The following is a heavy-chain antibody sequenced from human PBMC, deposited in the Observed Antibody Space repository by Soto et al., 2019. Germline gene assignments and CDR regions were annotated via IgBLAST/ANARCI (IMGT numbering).Heavy chain of an antibody. CDR2: ISYDGSNK. V-gene: IGHV3-30-3*01. Sequence: VQLVESGGGVVQPGRSLRLSCAASGFTFSSYAMHWVRQAPGKGLEWVAVISYDGSNKYYADSVKGRFTISRDNSKNTLYLQMNSLRAEDTAVYYCARDHFYDSSGTSPNYWGQGTLVTVSS. CDR1: GFTFSSYA. CDR3: ARDHFYDSSGTSPNY. D-gene: IGHD3-22*01. J-gene: IGHJ4*02.